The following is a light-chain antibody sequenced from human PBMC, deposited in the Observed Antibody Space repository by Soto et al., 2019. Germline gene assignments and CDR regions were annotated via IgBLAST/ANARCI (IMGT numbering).Light chain of an antibody. CDR2: DAS. CDR1: QSIGYY. Sequence: EILLTQSPSTLSLSPWERATLSCRASQSIGYYLAWYQEKPGQAPRLLIYDASIRATGIPARFSGSWSGTDFTLTINGLEPEDSAVYYCQQRGNWPPTWTFGQGTKVDI. CDR3: QQRGNWPPTWT. J-gene: IGKJ1*01. V-gene: IGKV3-11*01.